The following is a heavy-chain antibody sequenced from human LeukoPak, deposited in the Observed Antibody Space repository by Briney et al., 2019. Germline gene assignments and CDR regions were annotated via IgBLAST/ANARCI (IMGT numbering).Heavy chain of an antibody. CDR3: AKEGSGFGEFNY. V-gene: IGHV1-8*02. Sequence: ASVKVSCKASGNTFTNYDINWVRQATGQELEWMGWMSPNSGNTGYAQKFQGRVTMTRNTSISTAYMELSSLRSEDTAMYYCAKEGSGFGEFNYWGQGTLVTVSS. CDR1: GNTFTNYD. CDR2: MSPNSGNT. D-gene: IGHD3-10*01. J-gene: IGHJ4*02.